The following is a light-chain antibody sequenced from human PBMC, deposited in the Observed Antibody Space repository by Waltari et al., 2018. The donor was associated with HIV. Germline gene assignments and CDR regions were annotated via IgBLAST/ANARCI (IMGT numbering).Light chain of an antibody. CDR3: ATWDDSLNGRV. Sequence: QSMLTQPPSASGTPGQRVTISCSGSSSNIGRNTVNWYQQLPGTAPKLLIYSSNHRPSGVPDRVPGSKSGTSASLAISGLQSEDEADYDCATWDDSLNGRVFGGGTKLTVL. J-gene: IGLJ3*02. CDR1: SSNIGRNT. V-gene: IGLV1-44*01. CDR2: SSN.